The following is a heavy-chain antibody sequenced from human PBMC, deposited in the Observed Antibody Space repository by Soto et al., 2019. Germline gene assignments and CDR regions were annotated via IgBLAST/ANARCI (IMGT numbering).Heavy chain of an antibody. J-gene: IGHJ6*02. D-gene: IGHD6-13*01. CDR1: GFTFSSYA. CDR3: AKELIAAANTTLAKRGGMDV. CDR2: ISGSGGST. Sequence: GGSLRLSCAASGFTFSSYAMSWVRQAPGKGLEWVSAISGSGGSTYYADSVKGRFTISRDNSKNTLYLQMNSLRAEDTAVYYWAKELIAAANTTLAKRGGMDVWGQGTTVTVSS. V-gene: IGHV3-23*01.